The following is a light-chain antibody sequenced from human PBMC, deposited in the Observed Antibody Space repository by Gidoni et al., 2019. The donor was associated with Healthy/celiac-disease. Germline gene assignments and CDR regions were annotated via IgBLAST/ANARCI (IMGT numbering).Light chain of an antibody. CDR3: QQRRNWPPYT. CDR1: QSVSSY. V-gene: IGKV3-11*01. J-gene: IGKJ2*01. CDR2: DAS. Sequence: EIVLTQSPATLSLSPGERATLSCRASQSVSSYLAWYQQKPGQAPRLLIYDASNWATGIPARFSGSGSGTDFTLTLSSLEPEDFAVYSCQQRRNWPPYTFGQGTKLEIK.